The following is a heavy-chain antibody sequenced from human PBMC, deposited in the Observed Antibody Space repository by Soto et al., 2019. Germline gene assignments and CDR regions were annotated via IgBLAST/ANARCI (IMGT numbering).Heavy chain of an antibody. D-gene: IGHD4-17*01. CDR3: ARGRNGDSSFDY. CDR1: GYTLTSYD. Sequence: ASVKVSCKASGYTLTSYDINWVRQATGQGLEWMGWMNPNSGNTGYAQKFQGRVTMTRNTSISTAYMELSSLRSEDTAVYYCARGRNGDSSFDYWGQGTLVTVSS. J-gene: IGHJ4*02. CDR2: MNPNSGNT. V-gene: IGHV1-8*01.